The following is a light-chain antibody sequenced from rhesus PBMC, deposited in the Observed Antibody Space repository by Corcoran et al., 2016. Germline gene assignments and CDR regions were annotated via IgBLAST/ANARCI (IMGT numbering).Light chain of an antibody. CDR2: RAA. Sequence: DIQMTQSPSSLSASVGDRVTITCRASQDINNWLAWYQQKPGKAPKLLLYRAANLESGVPNRFSGSGSGTAFTLTISGLEAEDVAVYYCQQYYRPPVTFGGGTKVEIK. CDR1: QDINNW. J-gene: IGKJ4*01. V-gene: IGKV1-69*01. CDR3: QQYYRPPVT.